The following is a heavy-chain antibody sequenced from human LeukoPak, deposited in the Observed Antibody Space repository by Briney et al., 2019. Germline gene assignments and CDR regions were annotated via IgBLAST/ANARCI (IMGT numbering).Heavy chain of an antibody. CDR3: ARDPNAISNWFDP. Sequence: ETLSLTCTVSGGSIRSYYWSWIRQPAGKGLEWIGRIYTSGSTNYNPSLKCRVTMSVDTSKNQFSLKLSSVTAADTAVYYCARDPNAISNWFDPWGQGTLVTVSS. CDR1: GGSIRSYY. J-gene: IGHJ5*02. D-gene: IGHD3-3*02. CDR2: IYTSGST. V-gene: IGHV4-4*07.